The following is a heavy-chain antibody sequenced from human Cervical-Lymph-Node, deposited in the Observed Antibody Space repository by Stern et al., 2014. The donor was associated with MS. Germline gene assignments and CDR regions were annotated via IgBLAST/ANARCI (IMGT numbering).Heavy chain of an antibody. J-gene: IGHJ4*02. CDR1: GFTFRNYW. Sequence: EVHLVESGGVLVQPGGSLRLSCVASGFTFRNYWMHWVRQGPGKGLVWVARHKRHGTTITHADSVKCRFTISRDNAKNTLYLQMNSLRVEDTADYYCTKDTYGPEDYWGQGTSVTVSS. CDR3: TKDTYGPEDY. V-gene: IGHV3-74*02. CDR2: HKRHGTTI. D-gene: IGHD3-10*01.